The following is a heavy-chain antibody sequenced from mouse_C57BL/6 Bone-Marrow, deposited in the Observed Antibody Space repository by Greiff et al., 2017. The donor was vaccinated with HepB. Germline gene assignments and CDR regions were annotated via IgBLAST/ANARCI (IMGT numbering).Heavy chain of an antibody. CDR2: IRSKSNNYAT. J-gene: IGHJ4*01. CDR3: VRHGDNWDDAMDY. V-gene: IGHV10-1*01. Sequence: EVKLVESGGGLVQPKGSLKLSCAASGFSFNTYAMNSVRQAPGKGLEWVARIRSKSNNYATYYADSVKDRFTISSDDSESMLYLQMNNLKTEDTAMYYCVRHGDNWDDAMDYWGQGTAGTVAS. CDR1: GFSFNTYA. D-gene: IGHD4-1*01.